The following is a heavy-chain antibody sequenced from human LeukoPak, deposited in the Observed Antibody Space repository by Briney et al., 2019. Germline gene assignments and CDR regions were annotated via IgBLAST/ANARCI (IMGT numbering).Heavy chain of an antibody. CDR2: IKTDGSIT. Sequence: PGGSLRLSCAASGFSFSVYWMHWVRQAPGKGPVWVSRIKTDGSITDYADFVKGRFTISRDNAKNTLYLQMNSLRAEDTAVYYCARDPAPPQQGVYFDYWGQGTLVTVSS. D-gene: IGHD3-10*01. V-gene: IGHV3-74*01. CDR1: GFSFSVYW. J-gene: IGHJ4*02. CDR3: ARDPAPPQQGVYFDY.